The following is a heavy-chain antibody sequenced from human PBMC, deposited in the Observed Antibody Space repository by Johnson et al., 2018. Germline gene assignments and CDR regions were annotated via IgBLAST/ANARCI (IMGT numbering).Heavy chain of an antibody. Sequence: QVQLVQSGAEVRKPGASVKVSCKASGYTFTNYDLNWVRQATGQGLEWMGWINPNSGNTGYSQKFQGRVTMTRNTSISTAYMEFSSLRSADTAVYYCVRDHCSDYKVEVYHMDVWGTGTTVTVSS. CDR1: GYTFTNYD. D-gene: IGHD4-11*01. V-gene: IGHV1-8*01. CDR2: INPNSGNT. J-gene: IGHJ6*03. CDR3: VRDHCSDYKVEVYHMDV.